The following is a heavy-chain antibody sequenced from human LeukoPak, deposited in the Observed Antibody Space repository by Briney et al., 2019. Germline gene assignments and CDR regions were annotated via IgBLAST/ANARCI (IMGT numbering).Heavy chain of an antibody. CDR1: GYTFTTYS. Sequence: ASVKVSCTASGYTFTTYSMHWVRQAPGQGLEWMGIINPSGGSTSYAQKFQGRVTMTRDTSTSTVYMELSSLRSEDTAVYYCARVATMIVVVNYFDYWGQGTLVTVSS. J-gene: IGHJ4*02. D-gene: IGHD3-22*01. CDR2: INPSGGST. CDR3: ARVATMIVVVNYFDY. V-gene: IGHV1-46*01.